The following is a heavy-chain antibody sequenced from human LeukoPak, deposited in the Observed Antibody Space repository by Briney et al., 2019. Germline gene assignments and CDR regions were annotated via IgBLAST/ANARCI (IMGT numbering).Heavy chain of an antibody. CDR2: IYYSGST. Sequence: PSETLSLTCTVSGGSISRYYWSWLRQRPGKGLEWIGYIYYSGSTNSNPSLKSRVTISVDTSNNQFSLKLRSVTAADTAVYYCARDLDNSGWYVFDYWGQGNLVTVSS. D-gene: IGHD6-19*01. CDR1: GGSISRYY. J-gene: IGHJ4*02. CDR3: ARDLDNSGWYVFDY. V-gene: IGHV4-59*01.